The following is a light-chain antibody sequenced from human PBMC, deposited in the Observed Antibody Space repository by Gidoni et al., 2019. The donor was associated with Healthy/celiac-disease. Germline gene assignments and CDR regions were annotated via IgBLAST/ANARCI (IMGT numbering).Light chain of an antibody. CDR2: DVN. J-gene: IGLJ2*01. Sequence: QYALTQPRSVSGSPGQSITISCTGTSSDVGAYNYVSWYRHHPGKAPKLMIYDVNKRPSGVPDRFSGSKSGNTASLTISGLQAEDEADYYCCSYAGTYTHVVFGGGTKLTVL. CDR3: CSYAGTYTHVV. V-gene: IGLV2-11*01. CDR1: SSDVGAYNY.